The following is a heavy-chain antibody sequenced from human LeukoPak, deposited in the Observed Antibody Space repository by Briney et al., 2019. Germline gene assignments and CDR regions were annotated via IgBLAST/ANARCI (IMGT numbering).Heavy chain of an antibody. CDR2: IYYSGST. CDR1: GGSISSGDHY. V-gene: IGHV4-30-4*01. CDR3: ARDRVVTMVRGVIPRRYYGMDV. D-gene: IGHD3-10*01. J-gene: IGHJ6*04. Sequence: SETLSLTCTVSGGSISSGDHYWSWIRQPPGKGLEWIGYIYYSGSTYYNPSLKSRVTISVDTSKNQFSLKLSSVTAADTAVYYCARDRVVTMVRGVIPRRYYGMDVWGKGTTVTVSS.